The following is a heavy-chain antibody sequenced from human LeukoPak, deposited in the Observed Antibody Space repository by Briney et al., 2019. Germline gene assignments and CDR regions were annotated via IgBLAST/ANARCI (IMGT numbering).Heavy chain of an antibody. Sequence: GGSLRLSCAASGFMFSTWAMTWVRQAPGKGLEWVSGISWNSVSIGYADSVKGRFTISRDNAKNSLYLQMNSLRAEDTALYYCATAPIYGSGSNFDYWGQGTLVTVSS. CDR1: GFMFSTWA. D-gene: IGHD3-10*01. V-gene: IGHV3-9*01. CDR3: ATAPIYGSGSNFDY. J-gene: IGHJ4*02. CDR2: ISWNSVSI.